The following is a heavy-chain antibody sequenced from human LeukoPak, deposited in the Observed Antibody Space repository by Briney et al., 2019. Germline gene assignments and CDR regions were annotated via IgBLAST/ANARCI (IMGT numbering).Heavy chain of an antibody. CDR1: GFTFSSYA. V-gene: IGHV3-30-3*01. CDR3: ASGGDYYDYDSSGYFY. J-gene: IGHJ4*02. Sequence: GGSLRLSCAASGFTFSSYAMHWVRQAPGKGLEWVAVISYDGSNKYYADSVKGRFTISRDNSKNTLYLQMNSLRAEDTAVYYCASGGDYYDYDSSGYFYWGQGTLVTVSS. CDR2: ISYDGSNK. D-gene: IGHD3-22*01.